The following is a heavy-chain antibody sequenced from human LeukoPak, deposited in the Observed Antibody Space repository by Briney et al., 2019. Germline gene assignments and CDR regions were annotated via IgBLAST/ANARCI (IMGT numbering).Heavy chain of an antibody. J-gene: IGHJ4*02. D-gene: IGHD3-9*01. CDR1: GDYITTTNYY. V-gene: IGHV4-39*01. CDR2: VFYSGTT. Sequence: SETLSLTCNVSGDYITTTNYYWAWIRQPPGKGLEWLASVFYSGTTYYNPSLKSRVVISMDTSRKQISLRLSSVTATDTAIYYCARRSRLYKHETTGYHDSWGQGTLVTVSS. CDR3: ARRSRLYKHETTGYHDS.